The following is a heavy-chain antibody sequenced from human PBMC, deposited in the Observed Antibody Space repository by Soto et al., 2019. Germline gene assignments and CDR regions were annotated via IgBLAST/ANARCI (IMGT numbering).Heavy chain of an antibody. J-gene: IGHJ5*02. CDR2: IYYSGST. CDR3: ARSVFP. CDR1: GASISSYY. V-gene: IGHV4-59*06. Sequence: PSDTLYLTCTVSGASISSYYWSWIWQPAGKGLEWIGYIYYSGSTYYKPSLKSRVTISVDTSKNQFSLKLSSVTAADTAVYYCARSVFPWGRGTLVTVS.